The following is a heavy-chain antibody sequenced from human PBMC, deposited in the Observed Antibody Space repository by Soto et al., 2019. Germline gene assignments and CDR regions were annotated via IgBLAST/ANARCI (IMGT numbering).Heavy chain of an antibody. J-gene: IGHJ6*02. V-gene: IGHV3-48*02. D-gene: IGHD3-3*01. CDR3: ARDKVRFLEWLGEYYYYGMDV. CDR1: GFTFSSYS. Sequence: GSLRLSCAASGFTFSSYSMNWVRQAPGKGLEWVSYISSSSSTIYYADSVKGRFTISRDNAKNSLYLQMNSLRDEDTAVYYCARDKVRFLEWLGEYYYYGMDVWGQGTTVTVSS. CDR2: ISSSSSTI.